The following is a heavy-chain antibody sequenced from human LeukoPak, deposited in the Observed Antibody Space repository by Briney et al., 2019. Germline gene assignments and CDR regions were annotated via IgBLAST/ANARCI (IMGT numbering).Heavy chain of an antibody. V-gene: IGHV4-39*01. D-gene: IGHD3-22*01. CDR2: IYYSGST. Sequence: SETLSLTCTISGGSIRSSSYYWGWIRQPPGKGLEWIGSIYYSGSTYYNPSLKSRVTISVDTSENQFSLKLSSVTAADTAVYYCARRRRRPYYYDSSGREMAYYFDYWGQGTLVTVSS. CDR3: ARRRRRPYYYDSSGREMAYYFDY. J-gene: IGHJ4*02. CDR1: GGSIRSSSYY.